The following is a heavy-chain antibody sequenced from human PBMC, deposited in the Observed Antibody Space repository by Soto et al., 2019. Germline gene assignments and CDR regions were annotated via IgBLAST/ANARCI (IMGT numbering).Heavy chain of an antibody. CDR3: ARTSLTNVGPSNDYSVMAV. D-gene: IGHD3-3*01. Sequence: YRTSTVAGGTIGGVGWSWIMQHQGKGLEWIGYIYYIGSTNYNPSLASRVTISVDTSKNQFSLNLASVSAEDTAVYYCARTSLTNVGPSNDYSVMAVWRLGTSVHVSS. CDR2: IYYIGST. V-gene: IGHV4-59*08. CDR1: GGTIGGVG. J-gene: IGHJ6*01.